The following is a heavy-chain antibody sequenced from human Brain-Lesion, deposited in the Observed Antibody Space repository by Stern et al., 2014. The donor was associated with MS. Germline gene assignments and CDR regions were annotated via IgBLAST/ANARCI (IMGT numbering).Heavy chain of an antibody. Sequence: VQLVESGPGLVKPSETLSLTCTVAGGSVSSTSYAWAWIRQPPGKGLEWIGTLYYSGNTYYSPSHKSRLTISLDPSKNQFSLQRRSVTAADTAVYYCAGEEDIRYCSGGSCTGNWFDPWGQGTLVTVSS. CDR3: AGEEDIRYCSGGSCTGNWFDP. J-gene: IGHJ5*02. V-gene: IGHV4-39*01. CDR1: GGSVSSTSYA. CDR2: LYYSGNT. D-gene: IGHD2-15*01.